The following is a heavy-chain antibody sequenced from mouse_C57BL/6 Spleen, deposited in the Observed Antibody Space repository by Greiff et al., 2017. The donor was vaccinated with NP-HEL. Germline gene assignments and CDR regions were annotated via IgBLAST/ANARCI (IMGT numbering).Heavy chain of an antibody. D-gene: IGHD1-1*01. CDR3: ARISSDYYGSEWYFDV. J-gene: IGHJ1*03. CDR1: GYTFTDYY. Sequence: EVQLQQSGPELVKPGASVKISCKASGYTFTDYYMNWVKQSHGKSLEWIGDINPNNGGTSYNQKFKGKATLTVDKSSSTAYMELRSLTSEDSAVYYCARISSDYYGSEWYFDVWGTGTTVTVSS. V-gene: IGHV1-26*01. CDR2: INPNNGGT.